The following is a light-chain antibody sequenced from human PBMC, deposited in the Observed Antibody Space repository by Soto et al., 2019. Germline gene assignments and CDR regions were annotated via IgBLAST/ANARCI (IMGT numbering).Light chain of an antibody. CDR3: QQANNFPIT. Sequence: DIQMTQSPSSVSASVGDRVTITCRASQGIGTWLAWYQQKPGKAPRLLIYAASSLQSGVPSRFSGSGSGTDFTLTISSLQPEDFATYYCQQANNFPITYGQGTRLEIK. CDR1: QGIGTW. J-gene: IGKJ5*01. CDR2: AAS. V-gene: IGKV1D-12*01.